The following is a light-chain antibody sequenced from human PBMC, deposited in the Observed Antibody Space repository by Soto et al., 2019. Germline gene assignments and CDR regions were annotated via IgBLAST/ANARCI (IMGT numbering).Light chain of an antibody. CDR1: QSVSTD. Sequence: ALAQSPVALSLSPGERATLSCRASQSVSTDLAWYQQKPGQAPRLLIYDASNRATGIPVRFAGSGSGTDFALTISSLEPEDFVLYYGQHPPTSFCGGTKVEI. J-gene: IGKJ4*01. CDR2: DAS. CDR3: QHPPTS. V-gene: IGKV3-11*01.